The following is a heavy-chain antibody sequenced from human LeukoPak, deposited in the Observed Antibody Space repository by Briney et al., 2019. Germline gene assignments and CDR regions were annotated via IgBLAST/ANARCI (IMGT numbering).Heavy chain of an antibody. CDR1: GGSISSSSYY. CDR3: ARDRPSITMVRGVIPPYYFDY. CDR2: IYYSGST. D-gene: IGHD3-10*01. Sequence: PSETLSLTCTVSGGSISSSSYYWGWIRQPPGKGLEWIGSIYYSGSTYYNPSLKSRVTISVDTSKNQFSLKLSSVTAADTAVYYCARDRPSITMVRGVIPPYYFDYWGQGTLVTVSS. J-gene: IGHJ4*02. V-gene: IGHV4-39*07.